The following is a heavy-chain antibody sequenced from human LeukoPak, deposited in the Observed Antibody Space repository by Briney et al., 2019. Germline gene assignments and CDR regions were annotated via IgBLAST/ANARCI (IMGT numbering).Heavy chain of an antibody. J-gene: IGHJ6*03. CDR1: GYTFTRYG. CDR2: ISAYNGNT. V-gene: IGHV1-18*01. Sequence: ASVKVCCKASGYTFTRYGISWVRQAPGQGLEWMGWISAYNGNTNYAQKLQGRVTMTTDTSTSTAYMELRSLRSDDAAVYYCARVRSGSYYPYYYYYMDVWGKGTTVTVSS. D-gene: IGHD1-26*01. CDR3: ARVRSGSYYPYYYYYMDV.